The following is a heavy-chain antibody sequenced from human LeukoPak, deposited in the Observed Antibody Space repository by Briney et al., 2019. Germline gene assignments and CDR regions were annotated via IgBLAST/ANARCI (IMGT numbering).Heavy chain of an antibody. V-gene: IGHV1-18*01. CDR3: ARVLAPRRIVVVPAAMGGWFDP. D-gene: IGHD2-2*01. Sequence: ASVKVSCKASGYTFTSYGISWVRQAPGQGLEWMGWISAYNGNTNYAQELQGRVTMTTDTSTSTAYMELRSLRSDDTAVYYCARVLAPRRIVVVPAAMGGWFDPWGQGTLVTVSS. CDR2: ISAYNGNT. CDR1: GYTFTSYG. J-gene: IGHJ5*02.